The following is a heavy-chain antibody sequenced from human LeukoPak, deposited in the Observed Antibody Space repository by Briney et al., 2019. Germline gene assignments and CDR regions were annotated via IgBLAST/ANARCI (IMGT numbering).Heavy chain of an antibody. V-gene: IGHV7-4-1*01. D-gene: IGHD2-21*02. J-gene: IGHJ4*02. Sequence: GASVKVSCKASGYTFTSYAMNWVRQAPGQGLEWMGWINTNTGNPTYAQGFTGRFVFSLDTSVSTAYLQICSLKAEDTAVYYCARYCGGDCYSGFDYWGQGTLVTVSS. CDR3: ARYCGGDCYSGFDY. CDR1: GYTFTSYA. CDR2: INTNTGNP.